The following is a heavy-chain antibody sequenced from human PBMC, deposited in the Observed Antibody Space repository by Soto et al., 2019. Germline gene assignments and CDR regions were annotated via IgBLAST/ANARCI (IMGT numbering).Heavy chain of an antibody. J-gene: IGHJ4*02. CDR1: GFTFSSYA. D-gene: IGHD3-10*01. Sequence: GGSLRLSCAASGFTFSSYAMSWVRQAPGKGLEWVSAISGSGGSTYYADSVKGRFTISRDNSKNTLYLQMNSLRAEDTAVYYCAKDLTTRAMVRGVIIPNFDYWGQGTLVTVSS. V-gene: IGHV3-23*01. CDR3: AKDLTTRAMVRGVIIPNFDY. CDR2: ISGSGGST.